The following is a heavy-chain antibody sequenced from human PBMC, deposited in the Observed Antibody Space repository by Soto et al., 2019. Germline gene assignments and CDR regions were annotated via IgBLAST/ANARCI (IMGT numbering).Heavy chain of an antibody. CDR1: GGSISPYY. J-gene: IGHJ5*02. CDR3: AKDTRCLNSGDNCYSWFDP. D-gene: IGHD2-15*01. Sequence: SETLSLTCSVAGGSISPYYWSWIRQPPGKGLEWIGFISYNEITRYNPSLKSRVTISVDTSKNQFSLNLRSVTAADTAVYYCAKDTRCLNSGDNCYSWFDPWGQGTLVTVS. CDR2: ISYNEIT. V-gene: IGHV4-59*01.